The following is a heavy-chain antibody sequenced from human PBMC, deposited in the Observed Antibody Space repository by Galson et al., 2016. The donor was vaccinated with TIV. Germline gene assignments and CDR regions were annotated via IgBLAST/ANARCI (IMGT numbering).Heavy chain of an antibody. CDR3: ARGGSTVTRPFDY. D-gene: IGHD4-17*01. CDR1: GGAFISHG. CDR2: IIPIFGLA. V-gene: IGHV1-69*13. Sequence: SVKVSCKASGGAFISHGISWVRQAPGQGLEWMGGIIPIFGLANYAQKFQGRATITADDSTRTAYMELSSLRFDYTAVYYCARGGSTVTRPFDYWGQGTLVTVSS. J-gene: IGHJ4*02.